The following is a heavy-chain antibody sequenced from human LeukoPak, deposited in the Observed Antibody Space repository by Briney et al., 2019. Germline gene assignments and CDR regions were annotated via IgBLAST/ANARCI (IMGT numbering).Heavy chain of an antibody. V-gene: IGHV4-59*11. J-gene: IGHJ4*02. CDR1: GASISYHY. CDR2: IVNSGST. Sequence: SETLSLTCTVSGASISYHYWNWVRQPPGKGLEWIGSIVNSGSTNYNPSLKSRVTISVDTSQNHFSLRLTSVTSADTAVYYCARGNGDLLDWGQGTLVTVSS. D-gene: IGHD1-26*01. CDR3: ARGNGDLLD.